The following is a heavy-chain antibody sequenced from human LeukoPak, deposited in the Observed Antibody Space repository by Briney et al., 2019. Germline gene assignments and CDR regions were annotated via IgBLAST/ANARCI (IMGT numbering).Heavy chain of an antibody. D-gene: IGHD6-25*01. CDR1: GGTFSSYA. CDR2: IIPIFGTA. J-gene: IGHJ6*03. Sequence: GASVKVSCKASGGTFSSYAISWVRQAPGQGLEWMGGIIPIFGTANYAQKFQGRVTITTDEPTSTAYMELSSLRSEDTAVYYCARDQSGRYYYMDVWGKGTTVTVSS. CDR3: ARDQSGRYYYMDV. V-gene: IGHV1-69*05.